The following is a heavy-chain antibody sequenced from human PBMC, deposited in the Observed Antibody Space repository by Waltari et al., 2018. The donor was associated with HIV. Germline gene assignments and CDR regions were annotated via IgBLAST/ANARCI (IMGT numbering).Heavy chain of an antibody. J-gene: IGHJ5*02. D-gene: IGHD3-22*01. CDR1: GYTFIGYF. Sequence: QVQLVQSGAEVTKPGASVKVSCKASGYTFIGYFIYWVRQAPGRGLEWMGWIDPNSGDTNYAQKFQGRVTMTRDTSISTAYMELSRLRPDDTAVYYCARTYYYDSSGYYAPWGQGTLVTVSS. CDR2: IDPNSGDT. CDR3: ARTYYYDSSGYYAP. V-gene: IGHV1-2*02.